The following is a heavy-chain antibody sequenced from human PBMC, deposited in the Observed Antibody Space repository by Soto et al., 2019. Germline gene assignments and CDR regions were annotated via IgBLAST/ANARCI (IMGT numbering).Heavy chain of an antibody. CDR1: GFTFSSYA. CDR3: ARGGGVVGGAYFYYGMDV. V-gene: IGHV3-30-3*01. CDR2: ISYDGSNK. Sequence: QVQLVESGGGVVQPGRSLRLSCAASGFTFSSYAMHWVRQAPGKGLEWVAVISYDGSNKYYADSVKGRFTISRDNSKNTLYLEVNSLRAEDTALYYCARGGGVVGGAYFYYGMDVWGQGTTVTVSS. J-gene: IGHJ6*02. D-gene: IGHD3-3*01.